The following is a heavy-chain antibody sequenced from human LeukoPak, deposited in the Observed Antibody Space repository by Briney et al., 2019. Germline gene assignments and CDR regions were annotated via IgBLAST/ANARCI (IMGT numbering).Heavy chain of an antibody. CDR2: INPNSGGT. Sequence: ASVKVSCKASGHTFTAYYMFWVRQAPGQGLEWMGWINPNSGGTNYAPKFQGRVTMTRDTSISTGYMELSGLTSDDTAVYFCATYYSDTSARDRGQGILVTVSS. CDR3: ATYYSDTSARD. CDR1: GHTFTAYY. J-gene: IGHJ4*02. V-gene: IGHV1-2*02. D-gene: IGHD3-22*01.